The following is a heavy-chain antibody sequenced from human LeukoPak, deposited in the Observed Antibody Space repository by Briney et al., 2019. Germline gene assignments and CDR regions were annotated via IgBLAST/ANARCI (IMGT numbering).Heavy chain of an antibody. CDR2: INPSGGST. V-gene: IGHV1-46*01. CDR3: ARGGSYSSSSRRSAFDI. CDR1: GYTFTGYY. Sequence: ASVKVSCKASGYTFTGYYMHWVRQAPGQGLEWMGIINPSGGSTSYAQKFQGRVTMTRDMSTSTVYMELSSLRSEDTAVYYCARGGSYSSSSRRSAFDIWGQGTMVTVSS. D-gene: IGHD6-13*01. J-gene: IGHJ3*02.